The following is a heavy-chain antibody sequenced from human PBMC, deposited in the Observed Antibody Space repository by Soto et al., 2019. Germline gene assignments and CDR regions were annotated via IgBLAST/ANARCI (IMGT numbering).Heavy chain of an antibody. CDR2: IYYSGST. J-gene: IGHJ4*02. D-gene: IGHD3-10*01. Sequence: SETLSLTCTGSGGSISRYYWSWIRQPPGKGLEWIGYIYYSGSTNYNPSLKSRVTMSLDMSKNQFSLKLTSVTAADTAVYYCTRDRGAGSFTGFDYWGQGALVTVSS. CDR1: GGSISRYY. V-gene: IGHV4-59*12. CDR3: TRDRGAGSFTGFDY.